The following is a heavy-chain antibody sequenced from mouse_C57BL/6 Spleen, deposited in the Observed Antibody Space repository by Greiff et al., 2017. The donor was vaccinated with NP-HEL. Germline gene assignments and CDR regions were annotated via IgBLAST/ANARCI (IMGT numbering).Heavy chain of an antibody. V-gene: IGHV1-20*01. D-gene: IGHD2-14*01. Sequence: VQLQQSGPELVKPGDSVKISCKASGSSFIGYFMNWVMQSHGKSLEWIGRINPYNGDTFYNQKFKGKATLTVDKSSSTAHMELRSLTSEDSAVYYCARRIYYRAMDYWGQGTSVTVSS. CDR3: ARRIYYRAMDY. J-gene: IGHJ4*01. CDR2: INPYNGDT. CDR1: GSSFIGYF.